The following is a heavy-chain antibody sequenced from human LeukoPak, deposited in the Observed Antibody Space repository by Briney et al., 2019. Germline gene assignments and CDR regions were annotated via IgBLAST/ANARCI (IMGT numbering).Heavy chain of an antibody. CDR1: GYTLTELS. Sequence: GASVKVSCKVSGYTLTELSMHWVRQAPGKRLEWMGGFDPEDGETIYAQKFQGRVTMTEDTSTDTAYMELSSLRSEDTAVYYCATEPPGIAVAIGIFDYWGQGTLVTVSS. CDR3: ATEPPGIAVAIGIFDY. J-gene: IGHJ4*02. V-gene: IGHV1-24*01. CDR2: FDPEDGET. D-gene: IGHD6-19*01.